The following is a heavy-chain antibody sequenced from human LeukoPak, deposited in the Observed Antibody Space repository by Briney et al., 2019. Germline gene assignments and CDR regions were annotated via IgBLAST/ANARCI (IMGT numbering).Heavy chain of an antibody. CDR3: ARDRTPNGMDV. CDR1: GFTVSSNY. J-gene: IGHJ6*04. CDR2: IYSGGST. Sequence: PGGSLRLSCAASGFTVSSNYMSWVRQAPGKGLEWVSVIYSGGSTYYADSVKGRFTFSRDNSKNTLYLQMNSLRAEDTAVYYCARDRTPNGMDVWGEGTTVTVSS. V-gene: IGHV3-53*01.